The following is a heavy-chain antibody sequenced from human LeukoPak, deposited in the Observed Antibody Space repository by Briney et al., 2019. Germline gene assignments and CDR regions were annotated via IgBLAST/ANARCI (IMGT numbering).Heavy chain of an antibody. CDR1: GLTFSSYA. V-gene: IGHV3-7*01. CDR3: ARDVGNRFYYGSGGWFDS. J-gene: IGHJ5*01. D-gene: IGHD3-10*01. CDR2: IKQDGSDK. Sequence: GRSLRLSCAASGLTFSSYAMTWVRQAPGKGLEWVANIKQDGSDKYYVDSVKGRFTISRDNAKSSLYLQMGSLRAEDTAVYYCARDVGNRFYYGSGGWFDSWGQGTLVTVSS.